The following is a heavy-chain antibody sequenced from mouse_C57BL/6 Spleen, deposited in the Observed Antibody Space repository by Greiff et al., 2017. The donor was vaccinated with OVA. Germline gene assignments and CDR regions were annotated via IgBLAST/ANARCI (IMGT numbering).Heavy chain of an antibody. V-gene: IGHV2-3*01. CDR2: IWGDGST. CDR3: AKPNYCGSNWYFDV. Sequence: QVHVKQSGPGLVAPSQSLSITCTVSGFSLTSYGVSWVRQPPGKGLEWLGVIWGDGSTSNHSALISRLSNSKDNSKNQVCLKLNSLQTDDTATYCWAKPNYCGSNWYFDVWGTGTTVTVSS. J-gene: IGHJ1*03. D-gene: IGHD1-1*01. CDR1: GFSLTSYG.